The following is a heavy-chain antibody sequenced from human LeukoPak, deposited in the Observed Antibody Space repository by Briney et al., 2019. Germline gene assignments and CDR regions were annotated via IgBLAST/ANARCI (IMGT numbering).Heavy chain of an antibody. D-gene: IGHD6-13*01. J-gene: IGHJ3*02. CDR2: ISYDGSNK. CDR1: GFTFSSYA. V-gene: IGHV3-30*14. CDR3: AREIPELARGAFDI. Sequence: GGSLRLSCAASGFTFSSYAMHWVRQAPGKGLEWVAVISYDGSNKHYADSVKGRFTISRDNSKNTLYLQMNSLRAEDTAVYYCAREIPELARGAFDIWGQGTMVTVSS.